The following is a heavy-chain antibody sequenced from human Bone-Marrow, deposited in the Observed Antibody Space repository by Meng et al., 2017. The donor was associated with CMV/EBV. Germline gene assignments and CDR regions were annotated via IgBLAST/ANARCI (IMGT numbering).Heavy chain of an antibody. CDR1: GFTFSSYW. J-gene: IGHJ6*02. Sequence: GGSLRLSCAASGFTFSSYWMHWVRQVPGKGLVWVSRIKSDGSNTDYADSAKGRFTISRDNIKNTLYLQMNSLKVEDTAVYYCAISPNYCLSVYGHGTTVTVSS. V-gene: IGHV3-74*01. CDR2: IKSDGSNT. CDR3: AISPNYCLSV.